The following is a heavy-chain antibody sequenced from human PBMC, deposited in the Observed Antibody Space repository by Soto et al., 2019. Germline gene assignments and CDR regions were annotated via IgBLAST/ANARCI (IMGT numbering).Heavy chain of an antibody. CDR3: AHSQRGPRDF. Sequence: QITLKESGPTLVRPTQTLTLTCTFSGFSLSTSGVAVTWLRQPPGEALEWLALIYWDDDKRYNTSLKSRLTISKDTSRDQVVLTMTNMDPLGTATYFCAHSQRGPRDFWGQGILVTVSS. CDR2: IYWDDDK. V-gene: IGHV2-5*02. D-gene: IGHD5-12*01. CDR1: GFSLSTSGVA. J-gene: IGHJ4*02.